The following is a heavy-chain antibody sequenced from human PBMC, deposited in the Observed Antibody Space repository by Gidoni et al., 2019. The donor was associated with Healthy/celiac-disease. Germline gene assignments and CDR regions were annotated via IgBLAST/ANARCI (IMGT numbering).Heavy chain of an antibody. D-gene: IGHD6-6*01. CDR1: GFTFSSYW. CDR2: IKQDGSEK. CDR3: ARDRLYSSSRPLDY. Sequence: EVQLVEYGGGLVQPGGSLRLSCAASGFTFSSYWMSWVRQAPGEGLEWVANIKQDGSEKYYVDSVKGRFTISRDNAKNSLYLQMNSLRAEDTAVYYCARDRLYSSSRPLDYWGQGTLVTVSS. J-gene: IGHJ4*02. V-gene: IGHV3-7*05.